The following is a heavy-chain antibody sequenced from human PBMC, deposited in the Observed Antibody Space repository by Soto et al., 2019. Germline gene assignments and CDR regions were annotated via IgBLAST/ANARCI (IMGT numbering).Heavy chain of an antibody. CDR3: ARVSRGSNYYYGMDV. V-gene: IGHV4-61*01. CDR1: GGSVSSGSYY. D-gene: IGHD3-10*01. CDR2: IYYSGGT. J-gene: IGHJ6*02. Sequence: SETLSLTCTVSGGSVSSGSYYWSWIRQPPGKVLEWIGYIYYSGGTNYNPSLKSRVTISVDTSKNQFSLNLISVTAADTAVYYCARVSRGSNYYYGMDVWGQGTTVTVSS.